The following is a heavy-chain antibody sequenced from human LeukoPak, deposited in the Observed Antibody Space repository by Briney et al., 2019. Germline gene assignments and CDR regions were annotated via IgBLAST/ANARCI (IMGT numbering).Heavy chain of an antibody. CDR2: IYHSGST. V-gene: IGHV4-4*02. CDR3: ATTYSSSSASSWYFDL. J-gene: IGHJ2*01. CDR1: GGSISSSNW. D-gene: IGHD6-6*01. Sequence: SGTLSLTCAVSGGSISSSNWWSWVRQPPGKGLEWIGEIYHSGSTNYNPSLKSRVTISVDKSKNQFSLKLSSVTAADTAVYYCATTYSSSSASSWYFDLWGRGTLVTVSS.